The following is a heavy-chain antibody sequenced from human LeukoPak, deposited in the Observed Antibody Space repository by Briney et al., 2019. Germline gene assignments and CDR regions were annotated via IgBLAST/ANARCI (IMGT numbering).Heavy chain of an antibody. CDR1: GFTFSNFG. J-gene: IGHJ4*02. CDR3: ARLGSGYYEFDY. V-gene: IGHV3-30*03. Sequence: GGSLRLSCAASGFTFSNFGMHWVRQAPGKGLEWMAVISYDGSNKYHADSVKGRFTISRDNAKNSLYLQMNSLRAEDTAVYYCARLGSGYYEFDYWGQGTLVTVSS. D-gene: IGHD3-22*01. CDR2: ISYDGSNK.